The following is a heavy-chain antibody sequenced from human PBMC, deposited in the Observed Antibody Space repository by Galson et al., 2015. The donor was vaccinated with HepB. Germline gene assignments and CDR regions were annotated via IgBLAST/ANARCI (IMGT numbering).Heavy chain of an antibody. J-gene: IGHJ5*02. D-gene: IGHD1-1*01. CDR2: CGSGNIK. V-gene: IGHV3-23*01. CDR3: AKWRLSERWFDP. CDR1: GFTFSDFA. Sequence: SLRLSCAASGFTFSDFAMVWVRQAPGVGLEWVSTCGSGNIKYYADSVKGRFTISRDNSRNTLYLQMNSLRAEETAVYYCAKWRLSERWFDPWGQGTLVTVSS.